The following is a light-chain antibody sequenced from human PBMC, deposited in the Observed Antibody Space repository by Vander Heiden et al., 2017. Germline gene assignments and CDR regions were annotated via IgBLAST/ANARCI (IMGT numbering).Light chain of an antibody. CDR2: KAS. CDR3: QQYNSYWT. CDR1: QSISSW. J-gene: IGKJ1*01. Sequence: DIQMTQSPSTLSASVGDRVTITCRASQSISSWLAWYQQKPGKAPKLLIYKASSLETGVPSRFSGSGSGIEFTLTISSLQPDDFATCYCQQYNSYWTFGQGTKVEIK. V-gene: IGKV1-5*03.